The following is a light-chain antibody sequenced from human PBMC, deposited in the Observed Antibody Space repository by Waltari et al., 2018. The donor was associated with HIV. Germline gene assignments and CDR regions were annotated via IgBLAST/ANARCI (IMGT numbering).Light chain of an antibody. CDR1: QSIGNN. V-gene: IGKV1-39*01. CDR3: QQSYSAPRT. J-gene: IGKJ1*01. Sequence: TQLTRSPPSLAPSVGHGVPITCRASQSIGNNLNWYQQRAGRAPKLLIYGASSLQNLVPSRFSGSRSETDFTLTISSLQPEDFATYHCQQSYSAPRTFGQGTKVEIK. CDR2: GAS.